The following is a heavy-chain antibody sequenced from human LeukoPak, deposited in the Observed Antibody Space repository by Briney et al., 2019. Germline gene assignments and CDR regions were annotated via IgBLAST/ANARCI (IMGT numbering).Heavy chain of an antibody. D-gene: IGHD1-1*01. CDR1: GFTFSDSW. CDR3: ARGANWFFDS. CDR2: VKPDGSQK. J-gene: IGHJ4*02. V-gene: IGHV3-7*04. Sequence: GGSLRLSCAASGFTFSDSWMNWVRQAPGKGLEWVANVKPDGSQKYYVGSVKGRFTISRDNAQNSLSLQMSSLRPDDSAVYYCARGANWFFDSWGQGTLVTVSS.